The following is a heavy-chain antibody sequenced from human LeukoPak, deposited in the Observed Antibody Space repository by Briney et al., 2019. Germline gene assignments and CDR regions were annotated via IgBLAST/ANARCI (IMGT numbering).Heavy chain of an antibody. D-gene: IGHD3-3*01. CDR3: ARGGLRFQKY. V-gene: IGHV4-34*01. Sequence: SETLSLTCTVSGGSISSYYWSWIRQPPGKGLEGIGEINHSGSTNYNPSLKSRVTISVDTSKNQFSLKLSSVTAADTAVYYCARGGLRFQKYWGQGTLVTVSS. CDR1: GGSISSYY. CDR2: INHSGST. J-gene: IGHJ4*02.